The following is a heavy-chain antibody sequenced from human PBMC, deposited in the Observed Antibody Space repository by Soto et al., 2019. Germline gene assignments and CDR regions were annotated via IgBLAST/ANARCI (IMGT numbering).Heavy chain of an antibody. CDR1: GGTFGNYA. CDR3: ARVSVRGIYGEDV. V-gene: IGHV1-69*06. J-gene: IGHJ6*02. D-gene: IGHD3-10*01. Sequence: QVQLVQSGAEVKKPGSSVKVSCKASGGTFGNYAVSWVRQAPGQGLEWMGKIMPVFGTVNYAQKLQGRVTITVDKFTNTAYMELSSLRSGDTAVYYCARVSVRGIYGEDVWGQGTTVAVSS. CDR2: IMPVFGTV.